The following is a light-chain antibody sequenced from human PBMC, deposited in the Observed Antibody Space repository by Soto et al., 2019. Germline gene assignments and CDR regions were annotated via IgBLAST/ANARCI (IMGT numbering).Light chain of an antibody. V-gene: IGKV3-20*01. Sequence: EVVLTQSPGTLSLSPGERATLSCRASQSVSFRYLAWYQQRPGQAPRLLIYDASTRANGLPDRFSGSGSGTDFTLTISRLEPEDFAVYYWQQSGSLPITFGPGTRLDIK. CDR3: QQSGSLPIT. CDR1: QSVSFRY. J-gene: IGKJ5*01. CDR2: DAS.